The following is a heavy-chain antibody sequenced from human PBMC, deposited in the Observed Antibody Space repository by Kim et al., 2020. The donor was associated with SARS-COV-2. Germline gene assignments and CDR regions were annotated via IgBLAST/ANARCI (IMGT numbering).Heavy chain of an antibody. Sequence: GGSLRLSCATSGFTFSDSYMSWIRQAPGKGLEWVSYISSSGDSIYYADSVKGRFTISRDNAKNSLYLQMNSLRGEDAAIYYCARGQRLCTADCYSTYFDYWGQGTLVTVSS. J-gene: IGHJ4*02. D-gene: IGHD2-21*01. V-gene: IGHV3-11*01. CDR2: ISSSGDSI. CDR3: ARGQRLCTADCYSTYFDY. CDR1: GFTFSDSY.